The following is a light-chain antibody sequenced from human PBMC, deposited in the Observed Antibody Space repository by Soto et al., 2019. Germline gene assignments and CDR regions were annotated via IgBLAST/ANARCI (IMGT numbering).Light chain of an antibody. CDR1: RSNIGTNP. CDR2: TNT. V-gene: IGLV1-44*01. CDR3: AAWDDSLNSMS. J-gene: IGLJ2*01. Sequence: QSVLTQPPSASGTPGQSVSISCSGSRSNIGTNPVNWYQQLPGTAPKLLFYTNTQRPSGVPDRFSASKSGTSASLAISGLKSEDEADYYCAAWDDSLNSMSFGGGTKLTVL.